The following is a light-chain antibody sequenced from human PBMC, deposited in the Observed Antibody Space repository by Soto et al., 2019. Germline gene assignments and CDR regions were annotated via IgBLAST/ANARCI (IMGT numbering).Light chain of an antibody. CDR2: EVS. CDR1: SSDVGSYNL. CDR3: CSYAGSSTGV. Sequence: QSVLTQPASVSGSPGQSITISCTGTSSDVGSYNLVSWYQQHPGKAPKLMIYEVSKRPSGVSNRFSGSKSGNTASLTISGLLAEDEADYYCCSYAGSSTGVFGGGTKLTVL. J-gene: IGLJ3*02. V-gene: IGLV2-23*02.